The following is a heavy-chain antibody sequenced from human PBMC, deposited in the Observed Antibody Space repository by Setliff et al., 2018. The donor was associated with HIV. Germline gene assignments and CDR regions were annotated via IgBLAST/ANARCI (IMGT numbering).Heavy chain of an antibody. CDR1: GFSFSSYS. Sequence: PRGSLRLSCAASGFSFSSYSMNWVRQAPGKGLEWVSSTSSSGDYIHTADSLKGRFTISRDNAKNLLYLQVNSLRVEDTAVYYCARDLAEMDFFDSWGQGTLVTVSS. J-gene: IGHJ4*02. CDR2: TSSSGDYI. V-gene: IGHV3-21*06. CDR3: ARDLAEMDFFDS.